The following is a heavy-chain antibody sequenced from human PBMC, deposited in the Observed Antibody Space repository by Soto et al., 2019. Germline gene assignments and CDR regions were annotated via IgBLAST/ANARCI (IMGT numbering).Heavy chain of an antibody. CDR1: GLTFSDCA. CDR3: AKIEGGSYGYEY. D-gene: IGHD5-18*01. J-gene: IGHJ4*02. CDR2: ISASGGGT. Sequence: GGSLRLSCAASGLTFSDCAMYWVRQVPGKGLEWVSGISASGGGTYYADSVKGRFTISRDNSKNTLYLQMNSLRAEDTAVYYCAKIEGGSYGYEYWGQGTLVTVSS. V-gene: IGHV3-23*01.